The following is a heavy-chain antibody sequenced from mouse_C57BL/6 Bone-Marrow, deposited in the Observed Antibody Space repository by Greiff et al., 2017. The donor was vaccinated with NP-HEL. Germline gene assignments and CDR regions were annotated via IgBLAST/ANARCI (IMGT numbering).Heavy chain of an antibody. CDR2: IYPGSGNT. Sequence: VKLQESGAELVRPGASVKLSCKASGYTFTDYYINWVKQRPGQGLEWIARIYPGSGNTYYNEKFKGKATLTAEKSSSTAYMQLSSLTSEDSAVYFCARRLRPAMDYWGQGTSVTVSS. J-gene: IGHJ4*01. V-gene: IGHV1-76*01. CDR1: GYTFTDYY. CDR3: ARRLRPAMDY. D-gene: IGHD1-2*01.